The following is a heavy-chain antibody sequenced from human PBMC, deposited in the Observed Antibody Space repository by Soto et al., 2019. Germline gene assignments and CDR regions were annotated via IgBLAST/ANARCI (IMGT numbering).Heavy chain of an antibody. CDR3: AMGEWFGEPINY. CDR2: IYSGGST. D-gene: IGHD3-10*01. J-gene: IGHJ4*02. CDR1: GFSVTANY. Sequence: HPGGSLRLSCEVSGFSVTANYMSWVRQAPGKGLEWVSVIYSGGSTYYIDSVKGRFSISRDISKNTLYLQMNSLRAEDTAVYYCAMGEWFGEPINYWGQGTQVTVS. V-gene: IGHV3-53*01.